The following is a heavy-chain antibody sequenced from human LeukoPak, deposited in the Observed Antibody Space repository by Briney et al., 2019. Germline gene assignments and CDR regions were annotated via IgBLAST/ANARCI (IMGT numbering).Heavy chain of an antibody. CDR2: IYYSGST. Sequence: SETLSLTCTVSGGSISSSSYYWGWIRQPPGKGLEWIGSIYYSGSTYYNPSLKSRVTISVDTSKNQFSLKLSSVTAADTAVYYCARGVRYSYGYQGGNWFDPWGQGTLVTVSS. J-gene: IGHJ5*02. V-gene: IGHV4-39*07. D-gene: IGHD5-18*01. CDR3: ARGVRYSYGYQGGNWFDP. CDR1: GGSISSSSYY.